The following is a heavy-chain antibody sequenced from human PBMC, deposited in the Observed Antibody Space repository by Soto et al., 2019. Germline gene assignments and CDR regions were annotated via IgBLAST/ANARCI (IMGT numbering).Heavy chain of an antibody. CDR3: ARVRKGYCSGGSCQKNNWFDP. CDR2: IYYSGST. V-gene: IGHV4-31*03. D-gene: IGHD2-15*01. Sequence: QVQLQESGPGLVKPSQTLSLTCTVSGGSISSGGYYWSWIRQHPGKGLEWIGYIYYSGSTYYNPSLKSRLTISVDTSKNQFSLKLSSVTAADTAVYYCARVRKGYCSGGSCQKNNWFDPWGQGTLVTVSS. CDR1: GGSISSGGYY. J-gene: IGHJ5*02.